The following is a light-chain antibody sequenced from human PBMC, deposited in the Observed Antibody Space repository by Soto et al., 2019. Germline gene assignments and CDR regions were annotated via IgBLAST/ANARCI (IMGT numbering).Light chain of an antibody. Sequence: IVLTQSPGTLSLAPGKGATLSCRASQSLSSDSLAWYRQKLGQAPRLLIYGVSKRATGLPDRFSGGGSGTDLTLTISRLEPQDSAVYYCHQYGTSPPTFGQGTRLEIK. CDR3: HQYGTSPPT. CDR2: GVS. V-gene: IGKV3-20*01. J-gene: IGKJ2*01. CDR1: QSLSSDS.